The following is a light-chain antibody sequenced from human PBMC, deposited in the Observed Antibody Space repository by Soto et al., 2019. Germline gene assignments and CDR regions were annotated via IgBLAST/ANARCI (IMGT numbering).Light chain of an antibody. CDR3: KQYKNWPWT. V-gene: IGKV3-15*01. CDR1: QIISDT. CDR2: GVS. Sequence: IVMTQSPFTLSVSPGTGASLCWGSSQIISDTLAWYQQKPGQAPRLLIHGVSTRAPGFPDRFSGSGSGTDFTLNISSLQSEDFAVYYCKQYKNWPWTFGQGTKVDIK. J-gene: IGKJ1*01.